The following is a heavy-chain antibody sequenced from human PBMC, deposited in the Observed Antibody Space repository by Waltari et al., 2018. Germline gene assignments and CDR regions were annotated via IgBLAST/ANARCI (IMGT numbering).Heavy chain of an antibody. V-gene: IGHV3-43*01. CDR2: ISWDGGDR. Sequence: EVRLVESGGVGVQPGGSLRLSCAGSGFTFEDFTMHWVRQAPGKGLECVSYISWDGGDRFYADSVKGRFTISRDNTKNSLYLQMNSLRTDDTALYYCARDDHGQQLAYWGQGTLVTVSS. CDR1: GFTFEDFT. CDR3: ARDDHGQQLAY. J-gene: IGHJ1*01. D-gene: IGHD6-13*01.